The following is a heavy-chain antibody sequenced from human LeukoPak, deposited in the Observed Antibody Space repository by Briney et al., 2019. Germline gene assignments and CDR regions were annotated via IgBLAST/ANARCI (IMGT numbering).Heavy chain of an antibody. Sequence: SETLSLTCTVSGGSISSSSYYWGWIRQPPGKGLEWIGSIYYNGSTYYNPSLKSRVTISVDTSKNQFSLKLSSVTAADTAVYYCARQLDKKPSWFDPWGQGTLVTVSS. CDR1: GGSISSSSYY. D-gene: IGHD2-2*03. CDR2: IYYNGST. J-gene: IGHJ5*02. CDR3: ARQLDKKPSWFDP. V-gene: IGHV4-39*01.